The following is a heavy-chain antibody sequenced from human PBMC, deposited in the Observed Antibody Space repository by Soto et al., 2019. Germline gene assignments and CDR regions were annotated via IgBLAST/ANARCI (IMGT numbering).Heavy chain of an antibody. CDR3: VRERGVRGSSSFGY. Sequence: QGQLVQSGAEVKKPGASVKVSCKAPGYTFTSYDINWVRQATGQGLEWMGCMNPNSGNTGYAQKFKGRVTMTRNTSISTAYVELSSLRSEGAAVYYCVRERGVRGSSSFGYWGQGTLVTVSS. J-gene: IGHJ4*02. CDR2: MNPNSGNT. CDR1: GYTFTSYD. V-gene: IGHV1-8*01. D-gene: IGHD3-10*01.